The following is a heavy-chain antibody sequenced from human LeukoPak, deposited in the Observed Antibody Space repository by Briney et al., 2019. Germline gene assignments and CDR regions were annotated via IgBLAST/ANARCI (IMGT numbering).Heavy chain of an antibody. Sequence: PGGSLRLSCAASGFTFRNHWMHWVRQAPGKGLVWVARINSDGSDTSHADSVEGRFTISRDNAKDTLYLQMNSLRVEDTAVYYCARSNWGIGYWGQGTLVAVSS. CDR3: ARSNWGIGY. D-gene: IGHD7-27*01. CDR2: INSDGSDT. J-gene: IGHJ4*02. CDR1: GFTFRNHW. V-gene: IGHV3-74*01.